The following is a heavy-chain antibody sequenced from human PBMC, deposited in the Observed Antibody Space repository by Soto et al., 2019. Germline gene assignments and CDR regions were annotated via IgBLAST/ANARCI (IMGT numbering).Heavy chain of an antibody. V-gene: IGHV3-21*01. Sequence: GGSLRLSCAASGFTFSSYSMNWVRQAPGKGLEWVASISSSSSYIYYADSVKGRFTISRDNAKNSLYLQMNSLRAEDTAVYYCARDLTYRSPTWVDPWGQGTPVTVSS. D-gene: IGHD6-13*01. CDR1: GFTFSSYS. CDR3: ARDLTYRSPTWVDP. CDR2: ISSSSSYI. J-gene: IGHJ5*02.